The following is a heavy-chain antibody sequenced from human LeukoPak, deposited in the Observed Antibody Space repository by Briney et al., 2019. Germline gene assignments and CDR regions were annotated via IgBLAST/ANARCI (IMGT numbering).Heavy chain of an antibody. CDR1: GFTFDDYA. CDR3: AKVPRRDYYFDY. D-gene: IGHD2-21*01. CDR2: IVGSGVTT. Sequence: EGSLRLSCAASGFTFDDYAMHWVRQAPGKGLEWVSGIVGSGVTTYYADSVKGRFTISRDNSKNTLYLHMNGLRVEDTAVYYCAKVPRRDYYFDYWGQGTLVTVSS. V-gene: IGHV3-23*01. J-gene: IGHJ4*02.